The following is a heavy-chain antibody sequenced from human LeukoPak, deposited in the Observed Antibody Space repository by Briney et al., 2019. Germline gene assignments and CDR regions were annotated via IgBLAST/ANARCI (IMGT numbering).Heavy chain of an antibody. V-gene: IGHV3-30*02. J-gene: IGHJ4*02. Sequence: GGSLRLSCAASRFTFSSYGMHWVRQAPGKGLEWVAFIRYDGSNKYYADSVKGRLTISRDNSKNTLYLQMNSLRPEDTAVYYCAKDGYEWELLGHFDYWGQGTLVTVSS. D-gene: IGHD1-26*01. CDR2: IRYDGSNK. CDR1: RFTFSSYG. CDR3: AKDGYEWELLGHFDY.